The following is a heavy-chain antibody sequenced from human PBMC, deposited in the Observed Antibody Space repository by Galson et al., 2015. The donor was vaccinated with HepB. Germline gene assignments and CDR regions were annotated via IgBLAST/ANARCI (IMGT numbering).Heavy chain of an antibody. V-gene: IGHV3-15*05. CDR2: IRSDVDGATT. D-gene: IGHD3-16*01. J-gene: IGHJ1*01. Sequence: SLRLSCAVSGLSFRSAWMSWVRQAPGKGLEWVGLIRSDVDGATTDYAAPVEGRFHLSRDDSQNLLYLQMHNLKIEDTGTYYCTTASLITFWGLGTLVTVSS. CDR1: GLSFRSAW. CDR3: TTASLITF.